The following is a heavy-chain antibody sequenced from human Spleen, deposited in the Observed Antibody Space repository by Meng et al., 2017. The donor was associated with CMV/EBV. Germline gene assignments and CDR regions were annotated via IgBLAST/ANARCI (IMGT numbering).Heavy chain of an antibody. J-gene: IGHJ5*02. Sequence: CAASGFTFDDYYMNWIRQAPGKGLEWVSYISNSGHTIYYADSVKGRFTISRDNAKNSLYLQMNSLRAEDTAVYYCARGNSGSYSWFDPWGQGTLVTVSS. D-gene: IGHD1-26*01. CDR1: GFTFDDYY. CDR2: ISNSGHTI. V-gene: IGHV3-11*04. CDR3: ARGNSGSYSWFDP.